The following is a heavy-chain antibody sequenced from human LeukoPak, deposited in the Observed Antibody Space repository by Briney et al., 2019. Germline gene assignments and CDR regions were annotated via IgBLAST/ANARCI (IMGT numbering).Heavy chain of an antibody. CDR2: ISSSSTI. D-gene: IGHD3-16*01. CDR1: GFTFSSYS. J-gene: IGHJ3*02. V-gene: IGHV3-48*04. Sequence: GGSLRLSCAASGFTFSSYSMNWVRQAPGKGLEWVSYISSSSTIYYADSVKGRFTISRDNAKNSLYLQMNSLRAEDTAVYYCASSGGSDAFDIWGQGTMVTVSS. CDR3: ASSGGSDAFDI.